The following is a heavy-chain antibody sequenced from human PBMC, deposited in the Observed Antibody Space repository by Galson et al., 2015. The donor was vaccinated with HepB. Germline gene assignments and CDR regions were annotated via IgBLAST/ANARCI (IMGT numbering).Heavy chain of an antibody. J-gene: IGHJ4*02. CDR2: ISTSSDYT. D-gene: IGHD2-21*01. CDR1: GFRFSDYY. CDR3: ARDLRPHCGTRCYLTFDY. V-gene: IGHV3-11*06. Sequence: SLRLSCAASGFRFSDYYMAWIRQAPGKGLEWISYISTSSDYTNYADSVKGRLTISRDNAQNSLFLQMNTLRVEDTAVYYCARDLRPHCGTRCYLTFDYWGQGILVTVSS.